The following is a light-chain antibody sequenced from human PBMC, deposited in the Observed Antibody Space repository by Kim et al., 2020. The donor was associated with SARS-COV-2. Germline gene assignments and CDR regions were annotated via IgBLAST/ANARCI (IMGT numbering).Light chain of an antibody. V-gene: IGKV3-20*01. CDR3: QQFATSPWT. CDR2: GAS. Sequence: EIVLTQSPGTLSLSPGERATLSCRASEDFSRSYFAWYQQKPGQAPRLLIYGASSRAPGIPDRFSGSGSGPDFTLTISRLQPEDFAVYFCQQFATSPWTFGQGTKVDI. CDR1: EDFSRSY. J-gene: IGKJ1*01.